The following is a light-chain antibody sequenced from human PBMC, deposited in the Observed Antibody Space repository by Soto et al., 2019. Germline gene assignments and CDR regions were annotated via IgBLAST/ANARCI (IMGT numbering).Light chain of an antibody. CDR1: QSVRNY. J-gene: IGKJ4*01. Sequence: EIVLTQSPATLSLSPGERATLSCRASQSVRNYLAWYQQKPGQAPRLVISDASNRATGIPARFSGSGSGTDCTLTISRLEPEDFAVYYCQHRVDLHTFGGGTKVQIK. CDR3: QHRVDLHT. V-gene: IGKV3-11*01. CDR2: DAS.